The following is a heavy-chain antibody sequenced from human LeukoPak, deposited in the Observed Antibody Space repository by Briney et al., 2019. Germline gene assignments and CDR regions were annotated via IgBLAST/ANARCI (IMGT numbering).Heavy chain of an antibody. V-gene: IGHV1-69*05. D-gene: IGHD2-21*02. CDR3: APSCCGACRTRGYDAFDI. CDR2: IIPIFGTA. Sequence: GSSVKVSCKASGGTLSRYAISWVRQAPGQGLEWMGGIIPIFGTANYAQKFQGRVTITTDESTSTAYMELSSLRSEDTAVYYCAPSCCGACRTRGYDAFDIWGQGTMVTVSS. CDR1: GGTLSRYA. J-gene: IGHJ3*02.